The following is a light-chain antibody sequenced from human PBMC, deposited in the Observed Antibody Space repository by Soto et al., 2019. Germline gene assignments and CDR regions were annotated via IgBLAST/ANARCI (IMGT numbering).Light chain of an antibody. CDR3: QHYGSSSWT. V-gene: IGKV3-20*01. J-gene: IGKJ1*01. Sequence: EIVLTQSPGTLSLSPGERVTLSCRASQSVSSSYLAWYQQKLGQAPRLLIYGASTRAAGIPDRFSGGGSGTDFTLTISRLEPEDFAVYYCQHYGSSSWTFRLGTRVQIK. CDR1: QSVSSSY. CDR2: GAS.